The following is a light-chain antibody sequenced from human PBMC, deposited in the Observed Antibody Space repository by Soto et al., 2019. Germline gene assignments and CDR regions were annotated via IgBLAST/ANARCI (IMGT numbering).Light chain of an antibody. CDR1: EDISTW. Sequence: DIQMTQSPSSVPASVGDRVTITCRSSEDISTWLAWYQQKPGKAPKLLIYAASSLQSGVPSRFSGSGSGTDFTLTISSLQPEDFATYYCQHADSFPLITFGQGTRLEIK. CDR3: QHADSFPLIT. CDR2: AAS. V-gene: IGKV1-12*01. J-gene: IGKJ5*01.